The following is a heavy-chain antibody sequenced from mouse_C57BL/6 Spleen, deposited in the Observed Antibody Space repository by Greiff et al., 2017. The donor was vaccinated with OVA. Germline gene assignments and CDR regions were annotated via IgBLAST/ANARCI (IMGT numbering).Heavy chain of an antibody. CDR2: IDPANADT. J-gene: IGHJ1*03. Sequence: VQLQQSVAELVRPGASVKLSCTASGFTIKNTYMPWVKQRPEQGLEWIGRIDPANADTKYAPKFQGKATITTDTSSNTAYLQLSSLTSEDTAIYYCARRYFDVWGTGTTVTVSS. V-gene: IGHV14-3*01. CDR1: GFTIKNTY. CDR3: ARRYFDV.